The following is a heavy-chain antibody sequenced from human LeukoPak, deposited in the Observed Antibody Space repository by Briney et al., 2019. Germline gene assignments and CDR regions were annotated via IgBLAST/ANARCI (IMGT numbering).Heavy chain of an antibody. J-gene: IGHJ5*02. CDR3: ARRPRNFRTTGTTREWFDP. V-gene: IGHV4-34*01. D-gene: IGHD1-1*01. CDR2: INHSGST. CDR1: GGSFSGYY. Sequence: SETLSLTCAVYGGSFSGYYWSWIRQPPGKGLEWIGEINHSGSTSYNPSLKSRVTISVDTSKNQFSLKLSSVTAADTAVYYCARRPRNFRTTGTTREWFDPWGQGTLVTVSS.